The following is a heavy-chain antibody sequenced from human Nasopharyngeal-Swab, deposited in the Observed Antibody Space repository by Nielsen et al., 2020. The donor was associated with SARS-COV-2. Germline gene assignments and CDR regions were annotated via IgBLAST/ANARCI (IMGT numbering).Heavy chain of an antibody. Sequence: GVLKISCAASGFTFSSYAMSWVRQAPGKGLEWVSAISGSGGSTYYADSVKGRFTISRDNSKNTLYLQMNSLRAEDTAVYYCAREEGLLGKSSGMDVWGQGTTVTVSS. CDR2: ISGSGGST. V-gene: IGHV3-23*01. CDR3: AREEGLLGKSSGMDV. J-gene: IGHJ6*02. CDR1: GFTFSSYA. D-gene: IGHD3-3*02.